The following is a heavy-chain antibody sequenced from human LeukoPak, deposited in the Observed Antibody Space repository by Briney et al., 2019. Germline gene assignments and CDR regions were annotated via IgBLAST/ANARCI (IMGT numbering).Heavy chain of an antibody. D-gene: IGHD2-2*01. CDR1: GFTFDDYG. J-gene: IGHJ5*02. Sequence: RSGGSLRLSCAASGFTFDDYGMSWVRQAPGKGLEWVSGINWNGGSTGYADSVKGRFTISRDNAKNSLYLQMNSLRAEDTALCYCARCQSSTSCYGGGFDPWGQGTLVTVSS. CDR2: INWNGGST. CDR3: ARCQSSTSCYGGGFDP. V-gene: IGHV3-20*04.